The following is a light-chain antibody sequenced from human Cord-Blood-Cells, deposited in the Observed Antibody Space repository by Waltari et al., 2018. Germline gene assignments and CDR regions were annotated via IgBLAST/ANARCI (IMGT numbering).Light chain of an antibody. V-gene: IGKV1-8*01. CDR1: QGISSY. CDR2: AAS. J-gene: IGKJ1*01. Sequence: AIRMTQSPSSFSASTVDRVTITCRASQGISSYLAWYQQEPGKAPTLLIYAASTLQSGVPSRFIGSGSGTDFTLTISCLQSEDFATYYCQQYYSYPWTFGQGTKVEIK. CDR3: QQYYSYPWT.